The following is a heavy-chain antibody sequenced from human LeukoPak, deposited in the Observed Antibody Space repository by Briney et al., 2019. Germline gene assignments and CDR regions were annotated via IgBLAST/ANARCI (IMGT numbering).Heavy chain of an antibody. D-gene: IGHD3-10*01. CDR2: INPNSGDT. CDR1: GYTFTGYH. V-gene: IGHV1-2*02. J-gene: IGHJ5*02. Sequence: GASVKVSCKASGYTFTGYHMHWVRQAPGQGLEWMGCINPNSGDTNYAQKFQGRVTMTRDTSISTAYMELSSLRSDDTAVYYCARGGVLLWFGELSSSFDPWGQGTLVTVSS. CDR3: ARGGVLLWFGELSSSFDP.